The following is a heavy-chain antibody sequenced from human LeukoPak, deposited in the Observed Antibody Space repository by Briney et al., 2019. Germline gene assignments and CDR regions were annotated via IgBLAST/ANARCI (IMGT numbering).Heavy chain of an antibody. CDR2: ISSSGSTI. CDR1: GFTFSSYE. D-gene: IGHD3-9*01. CDR3: ARDLYDILTGYSYYSDY. V-gene: IGHV3-48*03. Sequence: GGSLRLSCAASGFTFSSYEMNWVRQAPGKGLEWVSYISSSGSTIYYADSVKGRFTISRDNAKNSLYLQMNSLRAEDTAVYYCARDLYDILTGYSYYSDYWGQGTLVTVSS. J-gene: IGHJ4*02.